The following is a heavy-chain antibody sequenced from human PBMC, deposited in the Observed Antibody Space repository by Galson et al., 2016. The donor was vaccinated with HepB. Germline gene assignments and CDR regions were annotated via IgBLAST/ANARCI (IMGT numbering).Heavy chain of an antibody. CDR2: IWYDGNNK. D-gene: IGHD5/OR15-5a*01. CDR3: ATARGAASVSGFFNF. J-gene: IGHJ4*02. Sequence: SLRLSCAASGFTLSTHGMHWVRQAPGKGLEWVAIIWYDGNNKFYANSVKGRFTISRDNSKNTLYLHSTRLRAEATAVYYCATARGAASVSGFFNFWGQGTLVTVSS. CDR1: GFTLSTHG. V-gene: IGHV3-33*03.